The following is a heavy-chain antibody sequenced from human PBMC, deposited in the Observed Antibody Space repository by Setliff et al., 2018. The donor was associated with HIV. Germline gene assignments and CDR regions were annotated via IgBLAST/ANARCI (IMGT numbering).Heavy chain of an antibody. J-gene: IGHJ4*02. CDR1: GGSISSSSYY. CDR2: IYYSGST. V-gene: IGHV4-39*07. CDR3: ARDRHGSGSYYSDY. Sequence: SETLSLTCTVSGGSISSSSYYWGWIRQPPGKGLEWIGSIYYSGSTYYNPSLKSRVTISVDTSKNQFSLKLSSVTATDTAVYYCARDRHGSGSYYSDYWGQGTLVTVSS. D-gene: IGHD3-10*01.